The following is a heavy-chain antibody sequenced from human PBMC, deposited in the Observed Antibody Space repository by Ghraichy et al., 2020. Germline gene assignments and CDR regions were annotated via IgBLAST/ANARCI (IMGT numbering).Heavy chain of an antibody. CDR1: GFTFSSYA. CDR3: AKGQSRATAITPLDY. J-gene: IGHJ4*02. CDR2: ISGSSANI. Sequence: GESLRLSCAASGFTFSSYAMIWVRQAPGKGLEWFSVISGSSANIYYADSLEGRFIISRDNSKNTVYLQMNSLRAEDTAVYYCAKGQSRATAITPLDYWGQGTLVTVSS. V-gene: IGHV3-23*01. D-gene: IGHD4-23*01.